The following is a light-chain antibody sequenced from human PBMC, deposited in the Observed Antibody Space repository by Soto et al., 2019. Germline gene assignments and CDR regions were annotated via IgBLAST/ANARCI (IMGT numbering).Light chain of an antibody. CDR3: QQRSIRPPALT. Sequence: EIVLTQSPATLSLSPGESATLSCRGSQSVVSSLAWYQQKPGQAPRLLIYDASNRATGIPARFSGSGSGTDFTLTISSLEPEDFAVYYCQQRSIRPPALTFGGGTKVEIK. CDR1: QSVVSS. CDR2: DAS. J-gene: IGKJ4*01. V-gene: IGKV3-11*01.